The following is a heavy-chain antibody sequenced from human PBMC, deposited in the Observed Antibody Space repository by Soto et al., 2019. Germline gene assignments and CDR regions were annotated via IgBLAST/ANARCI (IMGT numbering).Heavy chain of an antibody. CDR2: ISSTSSYI. D-gene: IGHD2-2*01. CDR1: GFTFSSYS. Sequence: EVQLVESGGGLVKPGGSLRLSCAASGFTFSSYSMNWVRQAPGKGLEWVSSISSTSSYIYYADSVKGRFTIPRDNAKNSLYLQMKSPRAEDTAVYYWARDLLPAGVVPPLYGMALWGQGTTVTVSS. CDR3: ARDLLPAGVVPPLYGMAL. J-gene: IGHJ6*02. V-gene: IGHV3-21*01.